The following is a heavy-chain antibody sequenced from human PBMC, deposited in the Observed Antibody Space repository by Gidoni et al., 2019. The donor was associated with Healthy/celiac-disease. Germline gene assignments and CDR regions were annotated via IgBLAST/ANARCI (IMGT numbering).Heavy chain of an antibody. CDR3: ARGNNIVLVVYAIPVPYNWFDP. Sequence: QVQLQESGPGLVKPSKTVSVTCPVSGGSISRGGDYGSWIRQHPGKGLAWIGYIYCLGITYYNPSLTIRVTLSVDTSKHLFSLKLSSVTAADTAVYYCARGNNIVLVVYAIPVPYNWFDPWGQGTLVTVSS. D-gene: IGHD2-8*02. CDR2: IYCLGIT. V-gene: IGHV4-31*03. J-gene: IGHJ5*02. CDR1: GGSISRGGDY.